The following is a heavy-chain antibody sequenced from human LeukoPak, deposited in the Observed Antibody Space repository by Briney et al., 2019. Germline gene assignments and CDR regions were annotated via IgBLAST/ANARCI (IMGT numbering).Heavy chain of an antibody. D-gene: IGHD3-10*02. J-gene: IGHJ6*04. V-gene: IGHV3-48*03. CDR2: ISSSGSTI. CDR3: AELGITMIGGV. CDR1: GFTVRSNY. Sequence: GGSLRLSCAASGFTVRSNYMNWVRQAPGKGLEWVSYISSSGSTIYYADSVKGRFTISRDNAKNSLYLQMNSLRAEDTAVYYCAELGITMIGGVWGKGTTVTISS.